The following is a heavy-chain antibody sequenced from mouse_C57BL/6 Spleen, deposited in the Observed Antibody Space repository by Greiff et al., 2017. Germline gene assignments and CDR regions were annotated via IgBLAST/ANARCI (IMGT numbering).Heavy chain of an antibody. CDR2: IDPANGNT. V-gene: IGHV14-3*01. D-gene: IGHD2-4*01. CDR3: ALIYNDYDGYAMCY. CDR1: GFNITNTY. Sequence: EVQLVESVAELVRPGASVKLSCTASGFNITNTYMHWVKQRPEQGLEWLGRIDPANGNTKYAPKFQGKATLTADTSSNTAYLLHRSLTSEDPAIYYCALIYNDYDGYAMCYWGQGTSVTVSS. J-gene: IGHJ4*01.